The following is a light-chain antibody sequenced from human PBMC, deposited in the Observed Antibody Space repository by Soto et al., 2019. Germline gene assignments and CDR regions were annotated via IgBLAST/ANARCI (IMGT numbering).Light chain of an antibody. CDR1: QSISSY. CDR2: AAS. V-gene: IGKV1-39*01. J-gene: IGKJ1*01. Sequence: DIRKTLSPSALSASVRDRVTITCRASQSISSYLNWYQQKPGKAPKLLIYAASSLQSGVPSRFSGSGSGTDFTLTISSLQPEDFATYYCQQSYSTPKTFGQGSMVDI. CDR3: QQSYSTPKT.